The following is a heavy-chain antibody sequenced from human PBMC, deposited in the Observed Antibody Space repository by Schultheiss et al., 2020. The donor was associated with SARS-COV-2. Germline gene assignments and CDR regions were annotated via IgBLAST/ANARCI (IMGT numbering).Heavy chain of an antibody. D-gene: IGHD2-2*01. Sequence: SETLSLTCSVSGDSISNNNYYWGWIRQPPEKGLEWIGSMFYSGDTYYNPSLKSRVTISIDTSKNQFSLKLMSVTAADTAVYYCARDRVVPAGYNWFDPWGQGTLVTVSS. CDR2: MFYSGDT. J-gene: IGHJ5*02. CDR1: GDSISNNNYY. CDR3: ARDRVVPAGYNWFDP. V-gene: IGHV4-39*02.